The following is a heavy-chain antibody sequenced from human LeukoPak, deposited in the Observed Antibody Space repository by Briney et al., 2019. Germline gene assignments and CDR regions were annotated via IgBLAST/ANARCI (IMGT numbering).Heavy chain of an antibody. D-gene: IGHD3-16*01. CDR3: ARERYGHFDP. Sequence: SETLSLTCTVSGGSIRSSYWSWIRQPPGKGPEWLGYIYYSGITNYNPSLKSRVAISVDTSKNQFSLKLSSVTAADTAMYYCARERYGHFDPWGQGTLVTVSS. CDR1: GGSIRSSY. J-gene: IGHJ5*02. CDR2: IYYSGIT. V-gene: IGHV4-59*01.